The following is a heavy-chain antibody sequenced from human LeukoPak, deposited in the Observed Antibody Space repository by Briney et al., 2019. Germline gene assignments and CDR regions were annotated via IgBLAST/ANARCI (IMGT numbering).Heavy chain of an antibody. CDR3: AKGLRYSDN. J-gene: IGHJ4*02. V-gene: IGHV3-30*18. CDR1: GFTFSSYG. Sequence: PGGSLRLSYAASGFTFSSYGMHWVRQAPGKGLEWVAVISYDGSNKYYADSVKGRFTISRGNSKNTLYLQMNNLRAEDTAVYYCAKGLRYSDNWGQGTLVTVSS. D-gene: IGHD3-9*01. CDR2: ISYDGSNK.